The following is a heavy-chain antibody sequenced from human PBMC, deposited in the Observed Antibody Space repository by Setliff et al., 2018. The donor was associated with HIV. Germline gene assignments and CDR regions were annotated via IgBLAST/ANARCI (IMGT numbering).Heavy chain of an antibody. V-gene: IGHV4-59*01. J-gene: IGHJ6*02. CDR3: ARETQQSYNIETGYNYYYGIDV. CDR2: ITDSGNT. D-gene: IGHD3-9*01. CDR1: GASISSYY. Sequence: SETLSLTCNVSGASISSYYWTWIRQSPGNRLEWLGYITDSGNTNYNPSLRRRATISADTSKNQVSLRLRSVTAADTAVYYCARETQQSYNIETGYNYYYGIDVWGQGTTVTVSS.